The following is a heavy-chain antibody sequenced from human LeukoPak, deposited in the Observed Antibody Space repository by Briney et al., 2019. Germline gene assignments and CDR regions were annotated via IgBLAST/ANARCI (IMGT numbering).Heavy chain of an antibody. CDR1: GDSVSSNSAA. CDR3: ARWVDIVVVRGRHNWFDP. D-gene: IGHD2-15*01. V-gene: IGHV6-1*01. CDR2: TFYRSKWYK. J-gene: IGHJ5*02. Sequence: SQTLSLTCALSGDSVSSNSAAWNWIRQSPSRGLEWLGRTFYRSKWYKEYAVSVKGRITINPDTSKNHFSLQLNSVTPEDTAVYYCARWVDIVVVRGRHNWFDPWGQGTLVTVSS.